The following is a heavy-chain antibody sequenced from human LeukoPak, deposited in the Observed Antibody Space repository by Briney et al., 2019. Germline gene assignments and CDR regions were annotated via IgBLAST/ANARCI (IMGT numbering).Heavy chain of an antibody. CDR2: IWYDGSNK. CDR1: GFTFSSYG. J-gene: IGHJ6*03. D-gene: IGHD3-3*01. V-gene: IGHV3-33*01. CDR3: ARGIRFLEWPQVYYYYYMDV. Sequence: PGGSLRLSCAASGFTFSSYGMHWVHQAPGKGLEWVAVIWYDGSNKYYADSVKGRFTISRDNSKNTLYLQMNSLRAEDTAVYYCARGIRFLEWPQVYYYYYMDVWGKGTTVTVSS.